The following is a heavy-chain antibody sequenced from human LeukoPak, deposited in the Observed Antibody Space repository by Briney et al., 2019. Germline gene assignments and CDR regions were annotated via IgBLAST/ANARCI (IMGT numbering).Heavy chain of an antibody. Sequence: GGSLRLSCAASGFGFSSYGMHWVRQAPGKGLEWVAVIWYDGSNKYYADSVKGRFTISRGNSKNTLYLQMNSLRAEDTAVYYCARAARYYDSSGQGAGFDYWGQGTLVTVSS. CDR1: GFGFSSYG. J-gene: IGHJ4*02. CDR2: IWYDGSNK. V-gene: IGHV3-33*08. D-gene: IGHD3-22*01. CDR3: ARAARYYDSSGQGAGFDY.